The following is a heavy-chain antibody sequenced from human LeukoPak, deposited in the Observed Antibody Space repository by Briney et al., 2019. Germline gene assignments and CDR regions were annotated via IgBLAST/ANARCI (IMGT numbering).Heavy chain of an antibody. CDR3: ARVTRGYGGDYYYMDV. D-gene: IGHD4-23*01. V-gene: IGHV4-39*07. CDR2: IYYSGST. J-gene: IGHJ6*03. CDR1: GGSISSYY. Sequence: SETLSLTCTVSGGSISSYYWGWIRQPPGKGLEWIGSIYYSGSTYYNPSLKSRVTISVDTSKNQFSLKLSSVTAADTAVYYCARVTRGYGGDYYYMDVWGKGTTVTVSS.